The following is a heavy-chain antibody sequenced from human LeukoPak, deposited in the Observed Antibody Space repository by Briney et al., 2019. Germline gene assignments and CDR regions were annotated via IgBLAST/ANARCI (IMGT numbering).Heavy chain of an antibody. CDR2: ISYDGSNK. Sequence: GRSLRLCCAASGFTFSSYAMHWVRQAAGKWLEWVAVISYDGSNKYYADLVKGRFTISRDNSKNTLYLQMNSLRAEDTAVYYCARANEVAGRGVGWFDPWGQGTLVTVSS. J-gene: IGHJ5*02. V-gene: IGHV3-30-3*01. CDR3: ARANEVAGRGVGWFDP. D-gene: IGHD6-19*01. CDR1: GFTFSSYA.